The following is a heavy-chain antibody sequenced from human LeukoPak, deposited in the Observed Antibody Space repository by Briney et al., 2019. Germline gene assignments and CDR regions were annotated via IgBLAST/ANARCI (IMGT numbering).Heavy chain of an antibody. D-gene: IGHD6-19*01. V-gene: IGHV3-7*01. Sequence: GRSLRLSCEASGFTFSTFCMSWVRPVARKVLEWVANIKQDGSEKSYVDSVKGRFTISRDNAKNSLYLQMNSLRAEDTAVYYCARVYSSGWSYYYYYMDVWGKGTTVTVSS. CDR3: ARVYSSGWSYYYYYMDV. CDR2: IKQDGSEK. J-gene: IGHJ6*03. CDR1: GFTFSTFC.